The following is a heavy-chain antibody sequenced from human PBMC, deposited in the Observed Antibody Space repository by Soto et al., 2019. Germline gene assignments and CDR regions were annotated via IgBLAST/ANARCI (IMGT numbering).Heavy chain of an antibody. CDR1: GYSFTSYW. D-gene: IGHD6-13*01. V-gene: IGHV5-51*01. J-gene: IGHJ6*02. CDR3: AGEQQLVRNYYYGMDV. CDR2: IYPGDSDT. Sequence: GESLKISCKGSGYSFTSYWIGWVRQMPGKGLEWMGIIYPGDSDTRYSPSFQGQVTISADKSISTAYLQWSSLKASDTAMYYCAGEQQLVRNYYYGMDVWGQGTTVTVSS.